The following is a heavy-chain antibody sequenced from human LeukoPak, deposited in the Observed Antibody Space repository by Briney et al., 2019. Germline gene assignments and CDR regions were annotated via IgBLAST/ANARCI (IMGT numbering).Heavy chain of an antibody. CDR3: AREGAYYDSSGYYYYYYYMDV. Sequence: PGGSLRLSCAASGFTFSSYWMHWVRQAPGKGLVWVSPINSDGSSTSYADSVKGRFTISRDNAKNTLYLQMNGLRAEDTAVYYCAREGAYYDSSGYYYYYYYMDVWRKGTTVTVSS. D-gene: IGHD3-22*01. CDR1: GFTFSSYW. V-gene: IGHV3-74*01. J-gene: IGHJ6*03. CDR2: INSDGSST.